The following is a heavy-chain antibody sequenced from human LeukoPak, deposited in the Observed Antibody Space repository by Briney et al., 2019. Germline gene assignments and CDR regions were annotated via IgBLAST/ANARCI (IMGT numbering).Heavy chain of an antibody. J-gene: IGHJ4*02. CDR3: ARDWFHAIDY. V-gene: IGHV3-74*01. Sequence: ETLSLTCTVSGDSISSSSSYWGWIRQPPGKGLVWVSRIRSDGSDTRYAESVKGRFTISRDNAKNTLYLQMNGLRAEDTAVYYCARDWFHAIDYWGQGTLVTVSS. CDR2: IRSDGSDT. CDR1: GDSISSSSSY. D-gene: IGHD2/OR15-2a*01.